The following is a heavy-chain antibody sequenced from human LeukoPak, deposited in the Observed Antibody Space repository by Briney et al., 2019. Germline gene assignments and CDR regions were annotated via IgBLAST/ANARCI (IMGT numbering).Heavy chain of an antibody. Sequence: ASVKVSCKASGYTFTSYGLTWVGQAPGQGLEWMAWISTYNGNTNNAQNFQDRVTMTTDTSTNTAYLELRSLRVDDTATYYCARALVRGTYFHYMDVWGKGTSVTVSS. J-gene: IGHJ6*03. CDR1: GYTFTSYG. CDR3: ARALVRGTYFHYMDV. V-gene: IGHV1-18*01. D-gene: IGHD3-10*01. CDR2: ISTYNGNT.